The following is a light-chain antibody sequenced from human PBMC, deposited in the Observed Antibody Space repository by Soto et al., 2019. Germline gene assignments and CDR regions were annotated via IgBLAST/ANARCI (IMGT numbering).Light chain of an antibody. Sequence: EIVMTQSPATLSVSPGERATLSCRASQSVSSNLAWYQQKPGHAPRLLIYGASTRATGIPARFSDSGSGTEFTLTISSLQSEDFAVYYCQQYNNWGTFGQGTKVEIK. CDR2: GAS. CDR1: QSVSSN. J-gene: IGKJ1*01. CDR3: QQYNNWGT. V-gene: IGKV3-15*01.